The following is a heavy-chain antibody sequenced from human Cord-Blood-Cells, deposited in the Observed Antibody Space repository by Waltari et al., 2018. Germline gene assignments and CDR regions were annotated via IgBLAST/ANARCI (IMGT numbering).Heavy chain of an antibody. CDR1: GGSISSSSYY. J-gene: IGHJ3*02. Sequence: QLQLQESGPGLVKPSETLSLTCTVSGGSISSSSYYWGWIRQPPGKGLEWIGSIYYSGSTYYNPSLKSRVTISVDTSKNQFSLKLSSVTAADTAVYYCARRGPRSWGGGGAFDIWGQGTMVTVSS. D-gene: IGHD1-26*01. CDR3: ARRGPRSWGGGGAFDI. CDR2: IYYSGST. V-gene: IGHV4-39*01.